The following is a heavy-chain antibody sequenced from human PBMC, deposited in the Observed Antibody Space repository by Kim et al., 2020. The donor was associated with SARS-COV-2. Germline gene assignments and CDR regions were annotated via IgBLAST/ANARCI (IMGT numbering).Heavy chain of an antibody. CDR2: IYYTGRT. J-gene: IGHJ4*02. CDR1: GGSISSDGYY. D-gene: IGHD3-10*01. CDR3: SRDPKYDSGTL. V-gene: IGHV4-31*03. Sequence: SETLSLTCTVSGGSISSDGYYWSWIRQHPGKGLEWIAYIYYTGRTYYNLSLQSRVSISLDTSKNQFSMKLSSVTAAATTVYNCSRDPKYDSGTLCGQGTLVTVSS.